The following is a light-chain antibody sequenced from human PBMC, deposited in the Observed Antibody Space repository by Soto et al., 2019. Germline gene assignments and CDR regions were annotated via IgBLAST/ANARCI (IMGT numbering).Light chain of an antibody. CDR2: EVS. J-gene: IGLJ3*02. V-gene: IGLV2-23*02. CDR1: ASDVGGYDH. Sequence: QSALTQPASVSGSPGQSITISCTGTASDVGGYDHVSWYQHRPGRAPKPIIFEVSRRPSGASNRFSGSKSGNTASLTISGLQAEDEADYHCCSYAGDYTWVFGGGTKVTVL. CDR3: CSYAGDYTWV.